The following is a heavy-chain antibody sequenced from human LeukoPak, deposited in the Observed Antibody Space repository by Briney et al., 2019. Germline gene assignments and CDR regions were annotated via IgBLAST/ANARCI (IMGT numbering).Heavy chain of an antibody. CDR2: ISGSGGST. CDR3: ATTLASGDPPADY. V-gene: IGHV3-23*01. CDR1: GFTFSSYA. Sequence: GGSLRLSCAASGFTFSSYAMSWVRQAPGKGLEWVSAISGSGGSTYYADSVKGRFTISRDNSKNTLYLQMTSLRAEDTAVYYCATTLASGDPPADYWGQGTLVTVSS. D-gene: IGHD3-10*01. J-gene: IGHJ4*02.